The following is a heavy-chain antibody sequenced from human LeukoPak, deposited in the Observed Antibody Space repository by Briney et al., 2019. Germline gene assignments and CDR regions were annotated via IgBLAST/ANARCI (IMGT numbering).Heavy chain of an antibody. Sequence: PGESLKISCQGSGYSFTSYWISWVRQMPGKGLEWTGRIDPSDSYTNYSPSFQGHVTSSADKSISTAYLQWSSLKASDTAMYYCARLRDGYNWAFDYWGQGTLVTVSS. CDR1: GYSFTSYW. D-gene: IGHD5-24*01. V-gene: IGHV5-10-1*01. J-gene: IGHJ4*02. CDR3: ARLRDGYNWAFDY. CDR2: IDPSDSYT.